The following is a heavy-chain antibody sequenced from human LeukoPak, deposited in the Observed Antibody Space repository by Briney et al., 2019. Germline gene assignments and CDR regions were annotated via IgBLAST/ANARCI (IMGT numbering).Heavy chain of an antibody. CDR3: ARNKIDYGGKRGADY. Sequence: PSETLSLTCTVSGGSISSGSYYWSWIRQPAGKGLEWIGRIYTSGSTNYNPSLKSRVTISVDTSKNQFSLKLSSVTAADTAVYYWARNKIDYGGKRGADYGGREPLATVPS. CDR1: GGSISSGSYY. D-gene: IGHD4-23*01. V-gene: IGHV4-61*02. J-gene: IGHJ4*02. CDR2: IYTSGST.